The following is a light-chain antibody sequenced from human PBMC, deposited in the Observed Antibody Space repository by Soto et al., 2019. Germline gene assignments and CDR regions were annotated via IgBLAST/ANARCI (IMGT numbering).Light chain of an antibody. V-gene: IGKV1-8*01. Sequence: AIRMTQSPSPLSASTGDRVTITCRASQGISSYLAWYQQKPWKSPKLLIYAASTLQSGVPSRFRGNGSGTDFTLTISCLQSEDVGTYYCQQYYSYPYTVGQGTKLEIK. CDR1: QGISSY. CDR3: QQYYSYPYT. J-gene: IGKJ2*01. CDR2: AAS.